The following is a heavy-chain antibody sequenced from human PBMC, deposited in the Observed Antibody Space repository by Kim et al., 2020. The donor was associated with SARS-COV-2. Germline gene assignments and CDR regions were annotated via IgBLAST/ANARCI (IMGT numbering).Heavy chain of an antibody. CDR3: ARGSEAVAGTLDY. Sequence: YADSVTGRFTISRDNSKNTLYLQMNSLRAEDTAVYYCARGSEAVAGTLDYWGQGTLVTVSS. V-gene: IGHV3-30*01. J-gene: IGHJ4*02. D-gene: IGHD6-19*01.